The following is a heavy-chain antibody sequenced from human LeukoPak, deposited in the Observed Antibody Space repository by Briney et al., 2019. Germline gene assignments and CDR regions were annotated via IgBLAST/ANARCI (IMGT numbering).Heavy chain of an antibody. Sequence: GRSLRLSGAASGFTFDDYDMHRVRQAPGKGLEWVSGISWNSGSIGYADSAKGRFTISRDNAKNSLYLQMNSLRAEDTALYYCAKDGGVGQDIVASYYFDYWGQGTLVTVSS. V-gene: IGHV3-9*01. J-gene: IGHJ4*02. CDR1: GFTFDDYD. CDR2: ISWNSGSI. D-gene: IGHD5-12*01. CDR3: AKDGGVGQDIVASYYFDY.